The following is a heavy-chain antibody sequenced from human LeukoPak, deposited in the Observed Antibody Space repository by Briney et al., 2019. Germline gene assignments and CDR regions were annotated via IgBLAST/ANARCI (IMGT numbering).Heavy chain of an antibody. CDR1: GGSISSSSYY. CDR3: ARRHSGRSSSWFDP. CDR2: IYYSGST. Sequence: PSETLSPTCTVSGGSISSSSYYWGWIRQPPGKGLEWIGSIYYSGSTYYNPSLKSRVTISVDTSKNQFSLKLSSVTAADTAVYYCARRHSGRSSSWFDPWGQGTLVTVSS. D-gene: IGHD3-10*01. J-gene: IGHJ5*02. V-gene: IGHV4-39*01.